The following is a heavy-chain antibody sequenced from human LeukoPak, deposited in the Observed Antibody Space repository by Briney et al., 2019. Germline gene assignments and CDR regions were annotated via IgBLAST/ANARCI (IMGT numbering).Heavy chain of an antibody. Sequence: GGSLRLSCAASGVTFSSYEMKWVRQAPGQGLEWVSYIDTSGGTTYYAGSMKGRFTISRDNSKNSLYLQMNSLRAEDTAVYYSAREGDSNHFDYWGQGILVTVSS. D-gene: IGHD2-21*01. CDR3: AREGDSNHFDY. J-gene: IGHJ4*02. V-gene: IGHV3-48*03. CDR2: IDTSGGTT. CDR1: GVTFSSYE.